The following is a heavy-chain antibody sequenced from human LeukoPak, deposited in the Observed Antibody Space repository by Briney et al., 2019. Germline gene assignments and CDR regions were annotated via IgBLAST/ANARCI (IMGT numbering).Heavy chain of an antibody. J-gene: IGHJ4*02. CDR1: GFTFSSYS. D-gene: IGHD5-24*01. Sequence: GGSLRLSCAASGFTFSSYSMNWVRQAPGKGLEWVSCISSTSSYRYYAGSVKGRFTISRDNAKNSLYLQMHSLRAEDTAVYYCASSTDGYNLGTGGVDHWGQGTLVTVSS. CDR2: ISSTSSYR. CDR3: ASSTDGYNLGTGGVDH. V-gene: IGHV3-21*01.